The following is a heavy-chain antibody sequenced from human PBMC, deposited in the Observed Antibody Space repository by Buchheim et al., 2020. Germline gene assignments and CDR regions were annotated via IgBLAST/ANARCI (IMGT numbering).Heavy chain of an antibody. Sequence: QVQLVESGGGVVQPGRSLRLSCAASGFTFTSYGMHWVRQAPGKGLEWVAVISYDGSNKYYAGSVKGRLTISRDNSKNTLYLQMHSLRAEDTAVYYCAKGIGYCSSTSCYYYMDVWGKGTT. CDR1: GFTFTSYG. CDR2: ISYDGSNK. V-gene: IGHV3-30*18. D-gene: IGHD2-2*01. J-gene: IGHJ6*03. CDR3: AKGIGYCSSTSCYYYMDV.